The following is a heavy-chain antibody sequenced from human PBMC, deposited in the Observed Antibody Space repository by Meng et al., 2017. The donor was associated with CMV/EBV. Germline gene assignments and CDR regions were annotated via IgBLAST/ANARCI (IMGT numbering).Heavy chain of an antibody. CDR3: AHLDTAKLHFDY. V-gene: IGHV2-5*02. CDR1: GFSLSTSGVG. J-gene: IGHJ4*02. CDR2: IYWDDDK. Sequence: QIPLKESGPTLVKPTQPLTLTCTFSGFSLSTSGVGVGWIRQPPGKALEWLALIYWDDDKRYSPSLKSRLTITKDTSKNQVVLTMTNMDPVDTATYYCAHLDTAKLHFDYWGQGTLVTVSS. D-gene: IGHD5-18*01.